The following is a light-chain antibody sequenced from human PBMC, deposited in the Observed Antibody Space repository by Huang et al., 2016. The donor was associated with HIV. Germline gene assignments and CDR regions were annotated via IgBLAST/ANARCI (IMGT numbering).Light chain of an antibody. Sequence: DIQMTQSPSSLSASVGDRVTITCRAGQSVSNYLNWYQHKPGKAPKLLIYAASSLQSGVPSRFSGSGSGTHFTLTISSLQPEDIATYYCQQTYDTPPLSFGGGTKVEL. CDR2: AAS. J-gene: IGKJ4*01. V-gene: IGKV1-39*01. CDR1: QSVSNY. CDR3: QQTYDTPPLS.